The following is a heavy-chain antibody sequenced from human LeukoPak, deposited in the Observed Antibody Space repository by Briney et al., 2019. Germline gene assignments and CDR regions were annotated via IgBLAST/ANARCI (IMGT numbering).Heavy chain of an antibody. J-gene: IGHJ4*02. Sequence: PGGSLRLSCAASGFSFSDFVMSWVRQAPGKGLEWVSTIVGSGDYTYNADSVKGRFTISRDNSKNTLYLQLSSLRAEDTAIYYCARVSTSCYIGCSFDNWGQGTLVTASS. V-gene: IGHV3-23*01. D-gene: IGHD2-2*02. CDR2: IVGSGDYT. CDR3: ARVSTSCYIGCSFDN. CDR1: GFSFSDFV.